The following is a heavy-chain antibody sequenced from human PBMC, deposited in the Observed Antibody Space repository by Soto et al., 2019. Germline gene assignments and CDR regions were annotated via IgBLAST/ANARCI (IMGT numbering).Heavy chain of an antibody. CDR1: GFTFSRHS. Sequence: QVQLVESGGGGVQPGRSLRLSCTASGFTFSRHSMHWVRQAPGKGLEWVAVTSYDENDKYYTDSVKGRFTISRDNFKNTLYLEMNSLRGEDTVVHDCARYVVGYYCDYWGQGTLVAVSS. D-gene: IGHD1-26*01. J-gene: IGHJ4*02. CDR2: TSYDENDK. V-gene: IGHV3-30-3*01. CDR3: ARYVVGYYCDY.